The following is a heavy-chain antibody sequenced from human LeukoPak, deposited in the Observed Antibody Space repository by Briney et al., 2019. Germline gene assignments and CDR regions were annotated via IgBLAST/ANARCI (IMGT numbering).Heavy chain of an antibody. Sequence: SGGSLRLSCAASGFTFSSYWMSWVRQAPGKGLEWVANIKQDGSEKYYVDSVKGRFTISRDNAKNSLYLQMNSLRAEDTVVYYCASIAAAGFYYMDVWGKGTTVTVSS. CDR1: GFTFSSYW. J-gene: IGHJ6*03. CDR2: IKQDGSEK. CDR3: ASIAAAGFYYMDV. V-gene: IGHV3-7*01. D-gene: IGHD6-13*01.